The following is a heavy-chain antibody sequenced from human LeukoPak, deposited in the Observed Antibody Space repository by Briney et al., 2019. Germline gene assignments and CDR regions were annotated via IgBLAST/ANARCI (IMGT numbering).Heavy chain of an antibody. D-gene: IGHD3-3*01. CDR2: MNPNSGNT. CDR1: GYTFTSYD. V-gene: IGHV1-8*03. Sequence: ASVKVSCKASGYTFTSYDINWVRQATGQGLEWMGWMNPNSGNTGYAQKFQGRVTITRNTSISTAYMELSSLRSEDTAVYYCARVAPERPSLRFLEWLPPWYYYMDVWGKGTTVTVSS. J-gene: IGHJ6*03. CDR3: ARVAPERPSLRFLEWLPPWYYYMDV.